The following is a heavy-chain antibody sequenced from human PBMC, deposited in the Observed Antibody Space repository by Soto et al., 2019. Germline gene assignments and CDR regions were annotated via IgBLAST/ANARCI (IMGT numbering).Heavy chain of an antibody. V-gene: IGHV1-69*13. CDR1: GGTFSSYA. CDR2: IIPIFGTA. J-gene: IGHJ6*02. D-gene: IGHD6-13*01. Sequence: ASVKVSCKASGGTFSSYAISWVRQAPGQGLEWMGGIIPIFGTANYAQKFQGRVTITADESTSTAYMELSSLRSEDTAVYYCARAPTAEHSSWYYYYYGMDVWG. CDR3: ARAPTAEHSSWYYYYYGMDV.